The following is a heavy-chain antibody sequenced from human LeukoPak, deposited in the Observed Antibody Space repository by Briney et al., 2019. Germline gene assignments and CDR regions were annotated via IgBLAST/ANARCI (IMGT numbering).Heavy chain of an antibody. CDR1: GFTFSNYA. V-gene: IGHV3-33*01. J-gene: IGHJ3*02. D-gene: IGHD6-19*01. Sequence: GGSLRLSCAASGFTFSNYAMHWVRQAPAKGLEWVAVIWYDGSNKYYAESGKGRFTISRDNSKNALYLQMNSLRAEDTAVYYCARDRVAVAGLGAFDIWGQGTMVIISS. CDR2: IWYDGSNK. CDR3: ARDRVAVAGLGAFDI.